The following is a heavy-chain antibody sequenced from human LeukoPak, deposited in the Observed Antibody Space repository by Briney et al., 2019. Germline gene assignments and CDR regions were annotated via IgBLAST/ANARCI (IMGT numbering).Heavy chain of an antibody. V-gene: IGHV5-51*01. Sequence: GESLKISCKCSGYSFTSYWIGWVRQMPGKGLEWMGIIYPGDSDTRYSPSFQGQVTISADKSISTAYLQWSSLKASDTAMYYCARRVDGCSGGSCYVYFDYWGQGTLVTVSS. J-gene: IGHJ4*02. CDR3: ARRVDGCSGGSCYVYFDY. CDR1: GYSFTSYW. D-gene: IGHD2-15*01. CDR2: IYPGDSDT.